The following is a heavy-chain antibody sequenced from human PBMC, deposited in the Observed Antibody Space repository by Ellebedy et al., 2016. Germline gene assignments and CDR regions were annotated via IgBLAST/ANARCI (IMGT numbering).Heavy chain of an antibody. CDR3: AREQYRSCSSTSCYRYYYYGVDV. D-gene: IGHD2-2*01. V-gene: IGHV4-59*01. J-gene: IGHJ6*02. CDR2: IYYSGST. CDR1: GGSISSYY. Sequence: SETLSLTCTVSGGSISSYYWSWIRQPPGKGLEWIGYIYYSGSTNYNPSLKSRVTISVDPSKNQFSLKLSSVTAADTAVYYCAREQYRSCSSTSCYRYYYYGVDVWGQGTTVTVSS.